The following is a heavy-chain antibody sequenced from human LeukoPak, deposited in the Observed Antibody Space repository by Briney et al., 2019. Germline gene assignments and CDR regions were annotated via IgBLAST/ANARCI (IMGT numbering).Heavy chain of an antibody. D-gene: IGHD3-3*01. CDR2: ISGSGGST. J-gene: IGHJ4*02. CDR1: GFTFSSYA. Sequence: GGSLRLSCAASGFTFSSYAMSWVRQAPGKGLEWVSAISGSGGSTYYADPVKGRFTISRDNSKNTLYLQMNSLRAEDTAVYYCAKPAVTIFGVVISDLFDYWGQGTLVTVSS. V-gene: IGHV3-23*01. CDR3: AKPAVTIFGVVISDLFDY.